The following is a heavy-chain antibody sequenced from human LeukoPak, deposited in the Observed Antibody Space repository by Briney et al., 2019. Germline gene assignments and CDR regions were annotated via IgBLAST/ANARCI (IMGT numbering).Heavy chain of an antibody. CDR3: AFNYYTSGSYYNRYFYYGMDV. J-gene: IGHJ6*04. CDR2: ISYDGGNK. D-gene: IGHD3-10*01. Sequence: GGSLRLSCAASGSTFSSYGIHWVRQAPGKGLEWLAVISYDGGNKYYADSVKGRFTISRDNSKNTLYLQMNSLGAEDTAVYYCAFNYYTSGSYYNRYFYYGMDVWGKGTTVTVSS. CDR1: GSTFSSYG. V-gene: IGHV3-30*03.